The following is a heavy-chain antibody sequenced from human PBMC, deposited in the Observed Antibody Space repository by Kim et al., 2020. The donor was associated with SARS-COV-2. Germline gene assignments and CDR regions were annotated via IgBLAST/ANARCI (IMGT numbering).Heavy chain of an antibody. CDR3: ARESMVLMPAFDI. J-gene: IGHJ3*02. D-gene: IGHD2-8*01. Sequence: SETLSLTCAVYGGSFSGYYWSWIRQPPGKGLEWIGEIDHSGSTNYNPSLKSRVTISVDTSKNQFSLKLSSVTVADTAVYYFARESMVLMPAFDIWVQGT. V-gene: IGHV4-34*01. CDR1: GGSFSGYY. CDR2: IDHSGST.